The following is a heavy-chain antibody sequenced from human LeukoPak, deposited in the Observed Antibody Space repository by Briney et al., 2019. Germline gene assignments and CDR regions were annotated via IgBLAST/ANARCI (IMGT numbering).Heavy chain of an antibody. D-gene: IGHD3-22*01. J-gene: IGHJ5*02. CDR1: GFRFSNYA. CDR2: ISGGGSST. CDR3: AHTDSYYFDSGMVS. V-gene: IGHV3-23*01. Sequence: PGGSLRLSCTASGFRFSNYAMNWVRQAPEKGLEWVSVISGGGSSTNYADSVKGRFTISRENSKNTLYLQMNSLRAEDTAVYYCAHTDSYYFDSGMVSWGQGALVTVSS.